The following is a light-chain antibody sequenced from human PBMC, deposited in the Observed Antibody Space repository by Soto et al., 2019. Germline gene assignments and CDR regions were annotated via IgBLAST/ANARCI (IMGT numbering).Light chain of an antibody. Sequence: EIVMTQSPATLSVPPGGRATLSCRASQSVSSYLAWYQQRPGQPPRLLIYRASTRATGIPARFSASGSGTESSLTIGSLQSEDFAVYYCQQYSAWPPRYTFGRGTKLEI. V-gene: IGKV3-15*01. CDR1: QSVSSY. J-gene: IGKJ2*01. CDR2: RAS. CDR3: QQYSAWPPRYT.